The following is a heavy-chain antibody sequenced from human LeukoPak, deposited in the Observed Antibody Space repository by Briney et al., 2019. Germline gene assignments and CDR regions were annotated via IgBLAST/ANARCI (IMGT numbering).Heavy chain of an antibody. CDR2: TYYRSKWYN. V-gene: IGHV6-1*01. CDR3: AREIAAAGHIADY. Sequence: SQTLSLTCAISGDSVSSNSAAWHWIRQSPSRGLEWLGRTYYRSKWYNDYAVSVKSRITINPDTSKNQFSLQLNSVTPEDTAVYYCAREIAAAGHIADYWGQGTLVTVSS. CDR1: GDSVSSNSAA. D-gene: IGHD6-13*01. J-gene: IGHJ4*02.